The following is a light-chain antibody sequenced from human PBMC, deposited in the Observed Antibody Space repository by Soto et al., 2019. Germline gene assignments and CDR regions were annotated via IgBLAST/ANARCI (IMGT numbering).Light chain of an antibody. J-gene: IGLJ1*01. CDR3: CSYVGTNTSYV. CDR2: DVS. CDR1: SSDVGGYNY. V-gene: IGLV2-11*01. Sequence: ALTQPRSVSGSPGQSVTISCTGTSSDVGGYNYVSWYQQHPGKAPKVMIYDVSKRPSGGPDRFSGSKSGNTASLTISGLQAEDEADYYCCSYVGTNTSYVFGTGTKVTVL.